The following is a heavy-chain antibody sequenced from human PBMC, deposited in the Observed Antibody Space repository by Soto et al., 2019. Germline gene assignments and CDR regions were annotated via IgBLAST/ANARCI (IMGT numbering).Heavy chain of an antibody. CDR2: IFYTGDT. D-gene: IGHD6-19*01. Sequence: SETLSLTCTVSGGSISSYPWSWIRQPPGKALEWIGYIFYTGDTNYNPSLKSRVTISVDTSKNQFSLRLRSVTAADTAVYYCARARGSSGWSDCWGQGTLVTVSS. CDR1: GGSISSYP. J-gene: IGHJ4*02. V-gene: IGHV4-59*01. CDR3: ARARGSSGWSDC.